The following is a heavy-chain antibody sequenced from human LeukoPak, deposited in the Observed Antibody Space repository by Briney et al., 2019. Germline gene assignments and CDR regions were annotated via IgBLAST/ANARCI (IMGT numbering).Heavy chain of an antibody. CDR2: IRYDGSNK. J-gene: IGHJ5*02. Sequence: GGSLRLSCAASGFTFSSYGMHWVRQAPGKGLEWVAFIRYDGSNKYYADSVKGRFTISRDNSKNTLYLQMNSLRAEDTAVYYCAKDVGFWSGYLNWFDPWGQGTLVTVSS. D-gene: IGHD3-3*01. V-gene: IGHV3-30*02. CDR3: AKDVGFWSGYLNWFDP. CDR1: GFTFSSYG.